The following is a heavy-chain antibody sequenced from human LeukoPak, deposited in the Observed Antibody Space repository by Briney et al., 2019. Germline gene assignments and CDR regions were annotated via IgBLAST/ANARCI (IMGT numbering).Heavy chain of an antibody. CDR2: IWYDGSNK. V-gene: IGHV3-33*01. Sequence: PGRSLRLSCAASGFTFSSYGMHWVRQAPGKGLEWVAVIWYDGSNKYYADSVKGRFTISRDNSKNTLYLQMNSLRAEDTAVYYCARDSYYYDSSGYYYVNYYMDVWGKGTTVTVS. CDR1: GFTFSSYG. J-gene: IGHJ6*03. CDR3: ARDSYYYDSSGYYYVNYYMDV. D-gene: IGHD3-22*01.